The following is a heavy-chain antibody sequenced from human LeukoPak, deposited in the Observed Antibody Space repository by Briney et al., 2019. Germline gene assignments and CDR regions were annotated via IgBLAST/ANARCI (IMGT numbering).Heavy chain of an antibody. CDR2: IYYSGST. CDR1: GGSISSSSYY. CDR3: AVARGWYDSFFDY. D-gene: IGHD6-19*01. J-gene: IGHJ4*02. Sequence: PSETLSLTCTVSGGSISSSSYYWGWIRQPPGKGLEWIGSIYYSGSTYYNPSLKSRVTISVDTSKNQFSLKLSSVTAADTAVYYCAVARGWYDSFFDYWGQGALVTVSS. V-gene: IGHV4-39*07.